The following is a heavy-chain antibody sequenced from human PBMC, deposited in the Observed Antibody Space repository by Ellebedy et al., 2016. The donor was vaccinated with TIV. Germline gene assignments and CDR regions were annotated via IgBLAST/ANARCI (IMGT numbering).Heavy chain of an antibody. CDR3: TSADTAIVNY. CDR2: ISYDGNNK. D-gene: IGHD5-18*01. CDR1: GFTFSNYG. J-gene: IGHJ4*02. V-gene: IGHV3-30*03. Sequence: GESLKISCAASGFTFSNYGMHWVRQAPGKGLEWVAGISYDGNNKHYADSVKGRFTISRDNSKNTLYLQMNSLRAEDTALYYCTSADTAIVNYWGQGTLVTVSS.